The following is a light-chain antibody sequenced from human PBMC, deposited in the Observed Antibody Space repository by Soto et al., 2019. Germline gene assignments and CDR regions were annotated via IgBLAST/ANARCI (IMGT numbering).Light chain of an antibody. J-gene: IGKJ3*01. V-gene: IGKV3-20*01. Sequence: EILLTQSPGTLSLSPGEGATLSCRASQSVTGYSPAWYQQNPGQAPRLLIYASSTSAAAVPNSFTSSGCGPDFAPTISILEPEYVVVYYRQQYGYSPLTFGPGTKVDIK. CDR1: QSVTGYS. CDR3: QQYGYSPLT. CDR2: ASS.